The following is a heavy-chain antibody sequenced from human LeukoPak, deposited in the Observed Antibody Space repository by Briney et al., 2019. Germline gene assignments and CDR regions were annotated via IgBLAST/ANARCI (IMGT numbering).Heavy chain of an antibody. V-gene: IGHV3-23*01. J-gene: IGHJ3*01. CDR1: GFTLGSYA. Sequence: PGGSLRLSCAASGFTLGSYAMSWVRQAPGKGLEWVSGISGSGGDTYYADSVKGRFTISRDNAKNTVYLQMNSLRVEDTAVYYCARESTVGPATQTDALDVWGQGTMVTVSS. CDR3: ARESTVGPATQTDALDV. D-gene: IGHD1-26*01. CDR2: ISGSGGDT.